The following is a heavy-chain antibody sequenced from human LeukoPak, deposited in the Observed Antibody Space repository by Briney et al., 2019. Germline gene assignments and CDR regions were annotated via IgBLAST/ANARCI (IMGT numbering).Heavy chain of an antibody. Sequence: SVKVSCKASGSSGDTFNSHGVSWVRQAPGQGLEWMGGIIPMFPTAQYSQKFQGRISISADKSTTTAYMELSGLTLEDTAVYFGAREATTTTRYFDLWGRGTLVIVSS. CDR1: GSSGDTFNSHG. V-gene: IGHV1-69*06. CDR3: AREATTTTRYFDL. CDR2: IIPMFPTA. J-gene: IGHJ2*01. D-gene: IGHD1-14*01.